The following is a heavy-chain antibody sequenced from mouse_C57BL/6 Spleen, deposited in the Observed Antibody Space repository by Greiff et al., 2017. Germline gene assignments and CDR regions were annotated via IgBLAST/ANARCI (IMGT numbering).Heavy chain of an antibody. CDR1: GYTFTSYD. J-gene: IGHJ3*01. V-gene: IGHV1-85*01. CDR2: IYPRDGST. D-gene: IGHD2-4*01. CDR3: ARAVDDYDTAY. Sequence: QVQLQQSGPELVKPGASVKLSCKASGYTFTSYDINWVKQRPGQGLEWIGWIYPRDGSTKYNEKFKGKATLSVDTSSSTAYMELHSLTSEDSAVYFCARAVDDYDTAYWGQGTLVTVSA.